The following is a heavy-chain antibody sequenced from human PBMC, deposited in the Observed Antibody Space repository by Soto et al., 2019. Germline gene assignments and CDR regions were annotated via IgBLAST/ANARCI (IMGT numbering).Heavy chain of an antibody. CDR1: GGSFSSYY. CDR3: ARDRRYYHFWSCYQNERPYVLDV. J-gene: IGHJ6*02. D-gene: IGHD3-3*02. V-gene: IGHV4-34*01. Sequence: SETLSLTCAVYGGSFSSYYWTWIRQAPGKGLEWIGEINHSGGTNYNSSLKSRVTISVDTSKNQFSLILYSVTAADTAVYYCARDRRYYHFWSCYQNERPYVLDVWGHGTTVTVS. CDR2: INHSGGT.